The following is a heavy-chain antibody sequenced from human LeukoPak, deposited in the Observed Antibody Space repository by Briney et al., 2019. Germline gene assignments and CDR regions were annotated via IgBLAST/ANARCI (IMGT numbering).Heavy chain of an antibody. CDR2: IYYSGST. D-gene: IGHD5-24*01. Sequence: PSETLSLTCTVSGGSISSYYWSWIRQPPGKGLEWIGYIYYSGSTNYNPSLKSRVTISVETSKNQFSLKLSSVTAADTAVYYCARDRGWLQSRHAFDIWGQGTMVTVSS. CDR3: ARDRGWLQSRHAFDI. CDR1: GGSISSYY. J-gene: IGHJ3*02. V-gene: IGHV4-59*01.